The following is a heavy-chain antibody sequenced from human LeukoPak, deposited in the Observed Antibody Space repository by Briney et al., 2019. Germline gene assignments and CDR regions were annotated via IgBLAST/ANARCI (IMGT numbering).Heavy chain of an antibody. V-gene: IGHV3-23*01. CDR1: GFTFSSYA. J-gene: IGHJ3*01. D-gene: IGHD4-23*01. CDR3: ATLGYGAKGDAFDV. CDR2: ISGSGGST. Sequence: GGSLRLSCAASGFTFSSYAMSWVRQAPGKGLEWVSAISGSGGSTYYADSVKGRFTISRDNSKNTLYLQMNSLRAEDPAVYYCATLGYGAKGDAFDVWGQGTMVTVSS.